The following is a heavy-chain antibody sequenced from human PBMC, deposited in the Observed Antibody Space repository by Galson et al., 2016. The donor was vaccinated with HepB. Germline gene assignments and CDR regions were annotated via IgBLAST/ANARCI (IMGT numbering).Heavy chain of an antibody. Sequence: SLRLSCAASGFTFDDYAMHWVRQAPGKGLEWVSGITSSSGSLAYADSVKGRFTISRDKAKNSLYLQMNSLRGEDTALYYCARGRGGPLFGVGQGMDVWGQGTTVIVSS. CDR3: ARGRGGPLFGVGQGMDV. D-gene: IGHD3-3*01. V-gene: IGHV3-9*01. J-gene: IGHJ6*02. CDR1: GFTFDDYA. CDR2: ITSSSGSL.